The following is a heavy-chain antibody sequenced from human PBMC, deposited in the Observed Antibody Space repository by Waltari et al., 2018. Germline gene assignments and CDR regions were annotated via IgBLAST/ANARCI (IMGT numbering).Heavy chain of an antibody. CDR2: VYYTGST. J-gene: IGHJ4*02. CDR1: GGSINSSSHY. CDR3: ARGVGADFDF. D-gene: IGHD3-10*01. Sequence: QLQLQEAGPGLVKPSETLSIICTVPGGSINSSSHYWAWSRQPPGKVLEWIGSVYYTGSTHYNPSLKSRVTISLDMSKNDFSLRLNSATAADTGVYYCARGVGADFDFWGQGTRVTVSS. V-gene: IGHV4-39*02.